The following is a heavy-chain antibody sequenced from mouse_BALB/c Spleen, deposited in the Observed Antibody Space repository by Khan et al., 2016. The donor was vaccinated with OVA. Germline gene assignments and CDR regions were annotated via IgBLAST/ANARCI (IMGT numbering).Heavy chain of an antibody. CDR2: INPSTGYT. CDR3: ARRGLRWDFDY. D-gene: IGHD1-1*01. V-gene: IGHV1-7*01. Sequence: QVQLKESGAELAKPGASVKMSCKASGYTFINYWILWIKQRPGQGLEWIGYINPSTGYTEYNQNLKDKATLTAEIAYSTSYMQLSCLTSEDSAVYYCARRGLRWDFDYWGQGTTLTVSS. CDR1: GYTFINYW. J-gene: IGHJ2*01.